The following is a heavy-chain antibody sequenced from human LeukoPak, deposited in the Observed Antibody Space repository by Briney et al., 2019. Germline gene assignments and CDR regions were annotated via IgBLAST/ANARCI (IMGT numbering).Heavy chain of an antibody. CDR3: AKLTDSGYDIFDY. V-gene: IGHV3-30*18. CDR2: ISYDGSNK. J-gene: IGHJ4*02. Sequence: PGRSLRLSCAASGFTFSSYGMHWVRQAPGKGLEWVAVISYDGSNKYYADSVKGRFTISRDNSKNTLYLQMNSLRAEDTAVYYCAKLTDSGYDIFDYGGQGTLVTVSS. CDR1: GFTFSSYG. D-gene: IGHD5-12*01.